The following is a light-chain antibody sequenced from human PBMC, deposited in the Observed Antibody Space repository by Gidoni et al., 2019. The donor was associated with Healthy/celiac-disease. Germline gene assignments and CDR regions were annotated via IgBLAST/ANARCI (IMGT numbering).Light chain of an antibody. V-gene: IGKV3-11*01. CDR2: DAS. Sequence: LVLTQSPATLSLSPGERATLSCKASQSVSSYLAWYQQKPGQAPRLLIYDASNRATCIPARFSGSGSGTDFTLTISSLEPEDFAVYYCQQRSNWPATCGGGTKVEIK. CDR1: QSVSSY. CDR3: QQRSNWPAT. J-gene: IGKJ4*01.